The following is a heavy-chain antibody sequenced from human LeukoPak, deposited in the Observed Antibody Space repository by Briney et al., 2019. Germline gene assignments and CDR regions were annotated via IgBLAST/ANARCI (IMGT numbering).Heavy chain of an antibody. Sequence: GGSLRLSCAASGFTFSSYSMNWVRQAPGKGLEWVSYISSSSSTIYYADSVKGRFTISRDNAKNSLYLQMNSLRAEDTAVYYCARGLDSVIAAAGTDWFDPWGQGTLVTVSS. CDR2: ISSSSSTI. J-gene: IGHJ5*02. CDR3: ARGLDSVIAAAGTDWFDP. CDR1: GFTFSSYS. V-gene: IGHV3-48*04. D-gene: IGHD6-13*01.